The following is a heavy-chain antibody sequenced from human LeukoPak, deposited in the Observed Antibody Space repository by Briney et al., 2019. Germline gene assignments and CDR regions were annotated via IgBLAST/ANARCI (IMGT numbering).Heavy chain of an antibody. CDR3: ARSYYDILTGFFQYYFDY. Sequence: GGSLRLSCAASGFTFSSYSMNWVRQAPGKGLEWVSSISSSSSYIYYADSVKGRFTISRDSAKNSLYLQMNSLRAEDTAVYYCARSYYDILTGFFQYYFDYWGQGTLVTVSS. CDR1: GFTFSSYS. V-gene: IGHV3-21*01. J-gene: IGHJ4*02. CDR2: ISSSSSYI. D-gene: IGHD3-9*01.